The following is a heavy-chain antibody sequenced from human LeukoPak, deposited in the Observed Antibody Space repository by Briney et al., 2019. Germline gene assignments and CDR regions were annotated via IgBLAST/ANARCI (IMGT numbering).Heavy chain of an antibody. CDR2: IKSKAHGATT. CDR1: GFTFSSYA. CDR3: TTGRVQGQAVAGTGGFDY. Sequence: PGGSLRLSCAASGFTFSSYAMHWVRQAPGKGLEWVGRIKSKAHGATTDYAAPVKGRFTISRDDSKNALYLQMNSLETEDTAVYYCTTGRVQGQAVAGTGGFDYWGQGTLVTVSS. D-gene: IGHD6-19*01. V-gene: IGHV3-15*01. J-gene: IGHJ4*02.